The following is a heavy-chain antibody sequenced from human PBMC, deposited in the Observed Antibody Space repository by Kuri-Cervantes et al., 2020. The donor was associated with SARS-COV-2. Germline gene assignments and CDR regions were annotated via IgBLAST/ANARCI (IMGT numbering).Heavy chain of an antibody. V-gene: IGHV3-23*01. Sequence: GESLKISCAASGFTCSSYAMSWVRQAPGKGLEWFSAISGSGGSTYYADSVKGRFTISRDNSKNTLYLQMNSLRAENTAVYYCAREIEGFIGYCSSTSRPIDYWGQGTLVTVSS. CDR2: ISGSGGST. J-gene: IGHJ4*02. CDR3: AREIEGFIGYCSSTSRPIDY. D-gene: IGHD2-2*01. CDR1: GFTCSSYA.